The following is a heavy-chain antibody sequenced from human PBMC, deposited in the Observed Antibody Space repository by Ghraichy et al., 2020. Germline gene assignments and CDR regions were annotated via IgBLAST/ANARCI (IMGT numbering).Heavy chain of an antibody. D-gene: IGHD1-26*01. J-gene: IGHJ6*03. CDR2: IRYDGSNK. CDR1: GFTFSSYG. V-gene: IGHV3-30*02. CDR3: AKPYSGSYSYYYYYYMDV. Sequence: GGSLRLSCAASGFTFSSYGMHWVRQAPGKGLEWVAFIRYDGSNKYYADSVKGRFTISRDNSKNTLYLQMNSLRAEDTAVYYCAKPYSGSYSYYYYYYMDVWGKGTTVTVSS.